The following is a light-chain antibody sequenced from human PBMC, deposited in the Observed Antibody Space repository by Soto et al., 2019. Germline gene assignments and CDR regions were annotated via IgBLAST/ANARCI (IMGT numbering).Light chain of an antibody. Sequence: QSVLTQPRSVSGSPGQSVTISCTGTSSDVGGYVYVSWYQHHPGKAPKLMIYDVNERPSGVPDRFSGSKFDNTASLPISGLQAEDEADYYCCSYAGRFTYVFGTGTKVTVL. J-gene: IGLJ1*01. V-gene: IGLV2-11*01. CDR2: DVN. CDR1: SSDVGGYVY. CDR3: CSYAGRFTYV.